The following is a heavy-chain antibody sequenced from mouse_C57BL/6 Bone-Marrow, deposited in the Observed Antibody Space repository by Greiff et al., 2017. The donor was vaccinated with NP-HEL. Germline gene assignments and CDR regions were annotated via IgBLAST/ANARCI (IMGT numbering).Heavy chain of an antibody. Sequence: VQLQQSGPVLVKPGASVKMSCKASGYTFTDYYMNWVKQSHGKSLEWIGVINPYNGGTSYNQKFKGKATLTVDKSSSTAYMELNSLTSEDSAVYYCAREDYYGSSYVGYFDVWGTGTTVTVSS. CDR3: AREDYYGSSYVGYFDV. V-gene: IGHV1-19*01. CDR2: INPYNGGT. CDR1: GYTFTDYY. D-gene: IGHD1-1*01. J-gene: IGHJ1*03.